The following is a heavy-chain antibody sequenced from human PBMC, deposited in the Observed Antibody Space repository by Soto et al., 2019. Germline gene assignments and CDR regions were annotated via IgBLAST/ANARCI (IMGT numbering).Heavy chain of an antibody. D-gene: IGHD3-22*01. CDR3: ARGVHYDRSGYYYFY. CDR2: IIPIFGTA. V-gene: IGHV1-69*01. CDR1: GGTFNNCA. Sequence: QVQLVQSGAEVKKPGSSVKVSCKASGGTFNNCAISWVRQAPGQGLEWMGGIIPIFGTANYAQKFQDRVTITADESTSTAYMDLRSLRSEDTAVYYCARGVHYDRSGYYYFYWGQGTLVTVSP. J-gene: IGHJ4*02.